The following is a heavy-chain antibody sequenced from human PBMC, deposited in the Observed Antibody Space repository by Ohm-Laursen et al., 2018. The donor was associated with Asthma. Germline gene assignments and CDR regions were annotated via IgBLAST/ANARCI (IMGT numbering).Heavy chain of an antibody. CDR2: ISYDGSNK. CDR3: ARAHSGSYSYAFDI. Sequence: SLRLSCAASGFTFSSYGMHWVRQAPGKGLEWVAVISYDGSNKYYADSVKGRFTISRDNSKNTLYLQMNSLRAEDTAVYYCARAHSGSYSYAFDIWGQGTVVTVSS. D-gene: IGHD1-26*01. CDR1: GFTFSSYG. V-gene: IGHV3-30*03. J-gene: IGHJ3*02.